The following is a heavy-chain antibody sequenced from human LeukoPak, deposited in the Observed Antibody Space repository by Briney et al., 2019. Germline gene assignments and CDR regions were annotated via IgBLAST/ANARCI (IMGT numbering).Heavy chain of an antibody. J-gene: IGHJ5*02. V-gene: IGHV4-61*01. Sequence: MSSATLSLTCTVSGGSISSSSYYWSWIRQPPGKGLEWFGYIYYTGSTSYNPSLKTRVTMSLDASKNQFSLELNSVTPADTAVYYCARGGNYWPQWWFDPWGRGTLVSVSS. CDR1: GGSISSSSYY. CDR3: ARGGNYWPQWWFDP. CDR2: IYYTGST. D-gene: IGHD1-26*01.